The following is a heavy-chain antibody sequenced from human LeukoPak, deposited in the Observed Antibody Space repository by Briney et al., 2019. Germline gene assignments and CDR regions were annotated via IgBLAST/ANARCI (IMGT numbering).Heavy chain of an antibody. V-gene: IGHV3-33*08. CDR3: ARERLGLDY. CDR2: IWYGGSNK. Sequence: PGRSLRLSCAAYGFTFSSYGMHWVRQAPGKGLEWVAVIWYGGSNKYYADSVKGRFTISRDNSKNTLYLQMNSLRAEDTAVYYCARERLGLDYWGQGTLVTVSS. J-gene: IGHJ4*02. CDR1: GFTFSSYG. D-gene: IGHD6-25*01.